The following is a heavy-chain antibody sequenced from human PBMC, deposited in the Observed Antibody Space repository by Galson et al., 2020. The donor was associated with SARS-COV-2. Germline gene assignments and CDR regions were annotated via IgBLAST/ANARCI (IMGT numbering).Heavy chain of an antibody. V-gene: IGHV3-48*02. D-gene: IGHD1-26*01. CDR3: ARDYGNYIDY. CDR2: ISSNSRTI. Sequence: GESLKISCAASGFTFSSYSMNWVRQAPGKGLAWVSYISSNSRTIYYADAVKGRFTISRDNAKNSLYLQMNSLRDEDTAVYYCARDYGNYIDYWGQGTLVPVSS. J-gene: IGHJ4*02. CDR1: GFTFSSYS.